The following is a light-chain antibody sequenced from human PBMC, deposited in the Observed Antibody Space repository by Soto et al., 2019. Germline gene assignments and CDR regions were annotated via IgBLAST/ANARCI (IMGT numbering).Light chain of an antibody. CDR1: SSNIGANYD. CDR2: GNN. J-gene: IGLJ2*01. V-gene: IGLV1-40*01. CDR3: QSYDSSLSAVV. Sequence: HSVLTQPPSVSGAPGQRVTISCTGSSSNIGANYDVQWYQQLPGTAPRLLIYGNNNRPSGVPDRISGSKSGTSASLAITGLQAEDEGHYYCQSYDSSLSAVVFGGGTKLTVL.